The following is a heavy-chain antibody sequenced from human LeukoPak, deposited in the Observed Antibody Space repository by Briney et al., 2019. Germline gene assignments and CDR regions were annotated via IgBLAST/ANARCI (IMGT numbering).Heavy chain of an antibody. CDR1: GFTFSSYA. CDR2: ISGSSSST. V-gene: IGHV3-23*01. Sequence: GGSLRLSCAASGFTFSSYAMSWVRQAPGKGLQWVSGISGSSSSTYYADSVKGRFTISRDYSHIPLYLQLNSLRAYDTAVYYCAKDRGVVITPNFDYWGRGPLVSVSS. D-gene: IGHD3-22*01. J-gene: IGHJ4*02. CDR3: AKDRGVVITPNFDY.